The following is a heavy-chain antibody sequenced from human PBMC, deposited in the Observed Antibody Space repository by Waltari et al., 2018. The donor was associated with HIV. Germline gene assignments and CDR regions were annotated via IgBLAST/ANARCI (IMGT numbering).Heavy chain of an antibody. V-gene: IGHV1-69*02. CDR1: GGTFSSYT. J-gene: IGHJ6*02. CDR3: ARGGGYSSTGSKYGMDV. CDR2: IIPNLGIA. D-gene: IGHD6-13*01. Sequence: QVQLVQSGAEVKKPGSSVKVSCKASGGTFSSYTISWVRQAPGQGLEWMGRIIPNLGIANDAQKFQGRVTITADKSTSTADMELSSLRSEDTAVYYCARGGGYSSTGSKYGMDVWGQGTTVTVSS.